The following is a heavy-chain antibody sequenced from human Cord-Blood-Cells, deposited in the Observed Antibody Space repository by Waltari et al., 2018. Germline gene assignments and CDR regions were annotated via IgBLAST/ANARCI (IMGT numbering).Heavy chain of an antibody. CDR2: INHSGST. J-gene: IGHJ3*02. D-gene: IGHD5-12*01. Sequence: VQLQQWGAGQLKPSETLSLTCAVYGGSFSGYDWSWFRQPPGKGLEWIGEINHSGSTNYNPSLKIRVTISVDTSKNQFSLKLSSVTAADTAVYYCACRDGYNDAFDIWGQGTMVTVSS. V-gene: IGHV4-34*01. CDR3: ACRDGYNDAFDI. CDR1: GGSFSGYD.